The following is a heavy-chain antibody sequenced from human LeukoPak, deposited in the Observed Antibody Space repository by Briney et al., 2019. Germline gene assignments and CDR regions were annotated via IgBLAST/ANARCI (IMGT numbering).Heavy chain of an antibody. V-gene: IGHV1-46*01. J-gene: IGHJ4*02. CDR1: GYTLTSYY. CDR2: INPSGGST. Sequence: ASVKVSCKASGYTLTSYYMQWARQAPGQGLEWMGIINPSGGSTNYAQKFQGRVTMTRDTSTSTVYMELSSLRSEDTAVYYCARSRRFEYWGQGTLVTVSS. CDR3: ARSRRFEY.